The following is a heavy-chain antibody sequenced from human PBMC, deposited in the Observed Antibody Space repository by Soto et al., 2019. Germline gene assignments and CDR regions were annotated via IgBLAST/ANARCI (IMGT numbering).Heavy chain of an antibody. CDR1: GFTFSSYG. CDR3: ARDLNGGDY. V-gene: IGHV3-33*01. D-gene: IGHD4-17*01. Sequence: VGSLRLSCAASGFTFSSYGMHWVRQAPAKGLEWVAVIWYDGSNKYYADSVKGRFTISRDNSKNTLYLQMNSLRAEDTAVYYCARDLNGGDYWGQGTLVTVSS. CDR2: IWYDGSNK. J-gene: IGHJ4*02.